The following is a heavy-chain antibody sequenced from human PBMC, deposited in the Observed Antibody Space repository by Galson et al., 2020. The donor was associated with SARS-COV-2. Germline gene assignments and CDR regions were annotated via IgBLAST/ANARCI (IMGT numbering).Heavy chain of an antibody. Sequence: TGGSLRLSCAASGFTFSSYGMHWVRQAPGKGLEWVAVIRYDGSNKYYADSVKGRFTIARDNSKNTLYLQMNSLRAEDTAVYYCARDGPHSSGWYGLGYYYYGMDVWGQGTTVTVSS. J-gene: IGHJ6*02. CDR2: IRYDGSNK. CDR1: GFTFSSYG. V-gene: IGHV3-33*01. D-gene: IGHD6-19*01. CDR3: ARDGPHSSGWYGLGYYYYGMDV.